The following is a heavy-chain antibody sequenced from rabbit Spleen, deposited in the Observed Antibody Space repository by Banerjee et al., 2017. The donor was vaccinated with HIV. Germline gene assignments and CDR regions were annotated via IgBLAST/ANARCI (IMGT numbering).Heavy chain of an antibody. CDR1: GVSFSFSSY. V-gene: IGHV1S40*01. CDR3: ARDAAGREDFNL. CDR2: IDVVRSSSKT. D-gene: IGHD4-1*01. J-gene: IGHJ4*01. Sequence: EESGGGLVKPGASLTLTCTASGVSFSFSSYMCWVRQAPGKGLEWIACIDVVRSSSKTYYTSWARGRFTVSKTSSTTVTLQMTSLTAADTATYFCARDAAGREDFNLWGQGTLVTVS.